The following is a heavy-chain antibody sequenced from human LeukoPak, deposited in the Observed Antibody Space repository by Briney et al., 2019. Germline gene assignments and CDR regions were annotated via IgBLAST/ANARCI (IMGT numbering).Heavy chain of an antibody. V-gene: IGHV1-18*01. CDR1: GYTFTSYG. Sequence: ASVKVSCKTSGYTFTSYGITWVRQAPGQGLEWMGWVSAYADNTNYVQKLQGRVTMTTDTSTGTAYMELRSLRSDDTAVYYCARDCIGCHGFDYWGQGTLVTVSS. CDR3: ARDCIGCHGFDY. J-gene: IGHJ4*02. D-gene: IGHD2-15*01. CDR2: VSAYADNT.